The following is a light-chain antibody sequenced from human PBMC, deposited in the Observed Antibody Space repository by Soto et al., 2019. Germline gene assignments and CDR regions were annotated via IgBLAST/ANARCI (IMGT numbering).Light chain of an antibody. CDR2: RNN. V-gene: IGLV1-47*01. CDR1: RSNIGSNC. Sequence: QAVLTQPPSASGTPGQRVTISCSGSRSNIGSNCVYWDQQRPGTAPQLVIYRNNHRPSGVPDRFSGSKSGASASLVISGLRSEDEADYYCAARDDRLSAMIFGGGTKVTVL. J-gene: IGLJ2*01. CDR3: AARDDRLSAMI.